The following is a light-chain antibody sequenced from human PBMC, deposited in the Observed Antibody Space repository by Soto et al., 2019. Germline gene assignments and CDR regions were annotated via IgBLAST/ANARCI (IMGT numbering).Light chain of an antibody. V-gene: IGKV3-20*01. CDR2: GAS. CDR1: QTITPTF. J-gene: IGKJ4*01. Sequence: EIVLTQSPGTLSLSLGERATLSCRASQTITPTFLAWYQQKPGQAPRLLIYGASSRATDIPDRFSGSGSGTDFTLTISKLEPEDFAVYYCQQFGVSPTFGGGTKVEIK. CDR3: QQFGVSPT.